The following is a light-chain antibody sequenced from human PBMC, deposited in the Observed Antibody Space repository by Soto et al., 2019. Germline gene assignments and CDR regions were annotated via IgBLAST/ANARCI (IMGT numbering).Light chain of an antibody. CDR2: GGS. V-gene: IGKV3-20*01. CDR1: QSVSSDF. CDR3: QQYGSTPPVT. J-gene: IGKJ4*02. Sequence: DIVLTQSPGTLSLSPGERATLSCRASQSVSSDFLSWYQQKPGQAPRLLIYGGSYRATGIPDRFSGSGSGTDFTLTIRRLEADDFAVYYCQQYGSTPPVTFGGGTKVEIK.